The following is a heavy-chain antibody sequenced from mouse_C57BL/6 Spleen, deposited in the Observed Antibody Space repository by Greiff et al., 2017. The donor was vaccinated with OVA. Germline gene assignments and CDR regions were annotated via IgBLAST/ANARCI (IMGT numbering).Heavy chain of an antibody. CDR2: ISDGGSYT. CDR1: GFTFSSYA. CDR3: AREMVTTRQGRYLGV. V-gene: IGHV5-4*01. J-gene: IGHJ1*03. Sequence: EVQLVESGGGLVKPGGSLKLSCAASGFTFSSYAMSWVRQTPEKRLEWVATISDGGSYTYYPDNVKGRFTISRDTAKNTLYLQMSHLKSEDTAMXYCAREMVTTRQGRYLGVWGTGTTVTVSS. D-gene: IGHD2-3*01.